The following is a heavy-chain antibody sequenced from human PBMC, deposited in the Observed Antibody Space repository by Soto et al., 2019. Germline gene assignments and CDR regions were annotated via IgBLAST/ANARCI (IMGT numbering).Heavy chain of an antibody. V-gene: IGHV3-9*01. Sequence: GGSLRLSCAASGFTFDDYAMHWVRQVPGKGLEWVSGISWKSGNIGYADSVKGRFTISRDNAKSSLYLQMNSLRAEDTAVYYCARDQEVHDSRGHKVRAMDVWGQGTTVTVSS. J-gene: IGHJ6*02. D-gene: IGHD6-19*01. CDR1: GFTFDDYA. CDR3: ARDQEVHDSRGHKVRAMDV. CDR2: ISWKSGNI.